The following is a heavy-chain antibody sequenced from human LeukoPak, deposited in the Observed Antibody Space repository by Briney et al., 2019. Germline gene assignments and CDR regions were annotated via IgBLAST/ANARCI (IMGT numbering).Heavy chain of an antibody. CDR1: GFTFSSYS. Sequence: PGGSLRLSCAASGFTFSSYSMNWVRQAPGKGLEWVSSISSSSSYIYYADSVKGRFTISRDNAKNSLYLQMNSLRAEDTAVYYCARHSGSYRRGSDYYYYYMDVWGKGTTVTVSS. V-gene: IGHV3-21*01. CDR3: ARHSGSYRRGSDYYYYYMDV. D-gene: IGHD1-26*01. J-gene: IGHJ6*03. CDR2: ISSSSSYI.